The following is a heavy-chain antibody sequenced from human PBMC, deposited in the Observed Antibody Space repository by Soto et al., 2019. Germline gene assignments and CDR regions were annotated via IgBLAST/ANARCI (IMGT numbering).Heavy chain of an antibody. J-gene: IGHJ3*02. V-gene: IGHV1-2*04. CDR3: ARGPGILYPGAVTAGAFDI. CDR2: INANSGST. D-gene: IGHD2-21*02. CDR1: GYTFTSYA. Sequence: ASVKVSCKASGYTFTSYAMHWVRQAPGQRLEWMGWINANSGSTKYSQKFQGWVTMTRDTSISTAYMELSRLRSDDTAVYYCARGPGILYPGAVTAGAFDIWGQGTMVTLSS.